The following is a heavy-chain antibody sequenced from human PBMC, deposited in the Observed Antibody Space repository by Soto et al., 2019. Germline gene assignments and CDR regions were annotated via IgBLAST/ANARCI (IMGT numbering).Heavy chain of an antibody. V-gene: IGHV3-33*01. CDR2: IWYDGSNK. Sequence: PGGSLRLSCAASGFTFSSYGMHWVRQAPGKGLEWVAVIWYDGSNKYYADSVKGRFTISRDNSKNTLYLQMNSLRAEDTAVYYCARARYDFVGSGGMDVWGQVTTVTVSS. CDR1: GFTFSSYG. J-gene: IGHJ6*02. CDR3: ARARYDFVGSGGMDV. D-gene: IGHD3-3*01.